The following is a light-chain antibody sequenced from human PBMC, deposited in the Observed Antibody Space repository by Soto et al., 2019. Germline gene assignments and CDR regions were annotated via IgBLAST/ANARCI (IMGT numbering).Light chain of an antibody. V-gene: IGLV1-47*01. J-gene: IGLJ2*01. CDR1: SSNIGSNY. CDR2: RNN. Sequence: QSVLTQPPSASGTPGQRVTCSCSGSSSNIGSNYVYWYQQLPGTAPKLLIYRNNQRPSGVPDRFSGSKSGTSASLAISGHRSEDEADYYCAAWDDSLSGPVVFGGGTELTVL. CDR3: AAWDDSLSGPVV.